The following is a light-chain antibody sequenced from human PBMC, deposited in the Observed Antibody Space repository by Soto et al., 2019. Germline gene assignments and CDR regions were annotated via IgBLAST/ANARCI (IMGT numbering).Light chain of an antibody. CDR3: CSYAGSSTWV. Sequence: QSALTQPASVSGSPGQSITISCTGTSSDVGSYNLVSWYQQHPGKAHKLMIYEGSKRPSGVSNRFSGSKFGNTSSLTISGLQAEYEADYYCCSYAGSSTWVFGGGTKLTFL. V-gene: IGLV2-23*01. CDR2: EGS. J-gene: IGLJ3*02. CDR1: SSDVGSYNL.